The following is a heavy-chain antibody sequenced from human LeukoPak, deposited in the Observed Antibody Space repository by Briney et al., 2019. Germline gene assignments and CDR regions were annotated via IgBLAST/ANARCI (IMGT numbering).Heavy chain of an antibody. J-gene: IGHJ4*02. V-gene: IGHV3-30*02. D-gene: IGHD1-26*01. CDR2: IRYDGSNK. CDR3: AKYLEEWELYSPFDY. Sequence: GGSLRLSCAASGFTFSSYGMHWVRQAPAKGLEWMAFIRYDGSNKYYADSVKGRFTISRNNSKNTLYLQMNSLNTAVTAGEYYAKYLEEWELYSPFDYWGQGTLVTVSS. CDR1: GFTFSSYG.